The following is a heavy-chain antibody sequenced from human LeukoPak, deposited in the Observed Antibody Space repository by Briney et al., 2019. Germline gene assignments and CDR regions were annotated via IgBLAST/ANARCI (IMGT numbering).Heavy chain of an antibody. D-gene: IGHD3-22*01. J-gene: IGHJ3*02. CDR2: IYTSGST. CDR1: GGSISSYY. Sequence: SETLSLTCTVSGGSISSYYWSWIRQPAGKGLEWIGRIYTSGSTNYNPSLKSRVTMSVDTSKNQFSLKLSSVTAADTAVYYCARGGYYDSSGYSDAFGIWGQGTMVTVSS. CDR3: ARGGYYDSSGYSDAFGI. V-gene: IGHV4-4*07.